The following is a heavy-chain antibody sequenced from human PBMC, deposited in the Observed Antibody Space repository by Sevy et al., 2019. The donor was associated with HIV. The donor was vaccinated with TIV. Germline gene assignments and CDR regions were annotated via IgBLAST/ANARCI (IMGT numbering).Heavy chain of an antibody. CDR3: ARVWNSDYYDSSGPNWFDS. V-gene: IGHV1-2*02. Sequence: ASVKVSCKASGYTFTGYSMHWVRQAPGQGLEWMGWMNPNSGGINYAQKFEGRVTMTRDTSISTAYMELSRLRFDDTAVYYCARVWNSDYYDSSGPNWFDSWGQGTLVTVSS. J-gene: IGHJ5*01. CDR1: GYTFTGYS. D-gene: IGHD3-22*01. CDR2: MNPNSGGI.